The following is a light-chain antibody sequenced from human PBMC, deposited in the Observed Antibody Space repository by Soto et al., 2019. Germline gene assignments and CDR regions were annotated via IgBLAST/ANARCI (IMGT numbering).Light chain of an antibody. CDR1: SSDVGDYNY. J-gene: IGLJ2*01. CDR3: SSYTSSSTVV. Sequence: QSALTQPASVSGSPGQSITISCTGTSSDVGDYNYDSWYQQHPGKAPKLMIYDVSNRPSGVSNRFSGSKSGNTASLTISGLQAEDEADYYCSSYTSSSTVVFGGGTKVTVL. CDR2: DVS. V-gene: IGLV2-14*01.